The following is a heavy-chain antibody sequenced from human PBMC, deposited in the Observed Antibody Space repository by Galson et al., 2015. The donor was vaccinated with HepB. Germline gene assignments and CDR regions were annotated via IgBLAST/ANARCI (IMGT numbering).Heavy chain of an antibody. CDR3: ASGRTTVTAGYWYYDL. J-gene: IGHJ2*01. CDR2: IIPIFGTP. Sequence: SVKVSCKASGGTFNSYAFSWVRQAPGQGLEWMGGIIPIFGTPNYAQKFRGRVTITADKYTPPAYMKLRSLTSEYASMYYCASGRTTVTAGYWYYDLRGRGTLVTVSS. V-gene: IGHV1-69*06. D-gene: IGHD4-17*01. CDR1: GGTFNSYA.